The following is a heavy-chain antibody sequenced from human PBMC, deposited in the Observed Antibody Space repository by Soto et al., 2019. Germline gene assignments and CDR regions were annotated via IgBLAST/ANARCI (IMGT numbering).Heavy chain of an antibody. V-gene: IGHV1-18*01. Sequence: QVQLVQSGAEVKKPGASVKVSCKASGYTFTSYGISWVRQAPGQGLEWMGWISAYNGNTNYAQKLQGRVTMTTDTATSTAYMELRSLRSDDTAVYYCARVVKGELVGATGDYWGQGTLVTVSS. D-gene: IGHD1-26*01. J-gene: IGHJ4*02. CDR3: ARVVKGELVGATGDY. CDR1: GYTFTSYG. CDR2: ISAYNGNT.